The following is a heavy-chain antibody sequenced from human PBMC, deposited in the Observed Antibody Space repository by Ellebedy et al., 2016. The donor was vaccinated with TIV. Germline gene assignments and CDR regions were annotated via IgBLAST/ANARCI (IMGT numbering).Heavy chain of an antibody. CDR3: ARDHYGSGSRPYYFDL. Sequence: AASVKVSCKASGYSFTSYGISWVRQAPGQGLEWMGWINPYNGNTNYAQKLQGRVTVTTDTSTSTAYMELRSLRSDDTAVYYCARDHYGSGSRPYYFDLWGRGTLVTVSS. CDR1: GYSFTSYG. D-gene: IGHD3-10*01. CDR2: INPYNGNT. V-gene: IGHV1-18*01. J-gene: IGHJ2*01.